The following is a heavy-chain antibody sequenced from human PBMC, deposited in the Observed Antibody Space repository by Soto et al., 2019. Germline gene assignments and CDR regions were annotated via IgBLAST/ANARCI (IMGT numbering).Heavy chain of an antibody. D-gene: IGHD4-4*01. CDR1: GYTFTSYA. J-gene: IGHJ6*02. V-gene: IGHV1-3*01. CDR2: INAGNGNT. Sequence: ASVKVSCKASGYTFTSYAMHWVRQAPGQRLEWMGWINAGNGNTKYSQKFQGRVTITRDTSASTAYMELSSLRSEDTAVYYCARNEGSTTVTKAYYYYYGMDVWRQGTTVTVSS. CDR3: ARNEGSTTVTKAYYYYYGMDV.